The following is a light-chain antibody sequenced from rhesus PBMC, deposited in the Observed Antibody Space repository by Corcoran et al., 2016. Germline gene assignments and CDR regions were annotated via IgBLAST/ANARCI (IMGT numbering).Light chain of an antibody. Sequence: DIQMTQSPSSLSASVGDRVSITCRASQGISTYLNWYQQKPGKAPKRLIYAASSLESGVPSRFSGSGYGTDFTLTISSLQPEDFATYYCLHYTSDPVTFGPGTKLDIK. CDR1: QGISTY. CDR2: AAS. V-gene: IGKV1-43*02. J-gene: IGKJ3*01. CDR3: LHYTSDPVT.